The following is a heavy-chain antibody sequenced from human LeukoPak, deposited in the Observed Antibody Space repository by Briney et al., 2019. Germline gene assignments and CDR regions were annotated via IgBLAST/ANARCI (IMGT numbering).Heavy chain of an antibody. V-gene: IGHV4-59*12. CDR2: IYHSWST. J-gene: IGHJ4*02. D-gene: IGHD1/OR15-1a*01. CDR1: GGSISSYH. Sequence: SETLSLTCTVSGGSISSYHWSWIRQPPGKGLEWIGYIYHSWSTNYNPSLKSRATISEDTSKNQFSLKLSSVTAADTAVYYCARGGTVLPPDYWGQGTLVTVSS. CDR3: ARGGTVLPPDY.